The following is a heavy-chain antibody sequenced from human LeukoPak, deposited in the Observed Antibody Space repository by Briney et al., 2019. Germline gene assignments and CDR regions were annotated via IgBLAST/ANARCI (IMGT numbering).Heavy chain of an antibody. CDR3: ARAFDTRWDYYYMDV. CDR1: GFTFSSYG. D-gene: IGHD1-26*01. CDR2: ISYDGSNK. V-gene: IGHV3-30*03. Sequence: GGSLRLSCAASGFTFSSYGMHWVRQAPGKGLEWVAVISYDGSNKYYADSVKGRFTISRDNSKNTLYLQMNSLRADDTAVYYCARAFDTRWDYYYMDVWGKGTTVTVSS. J-gene: IGHJ6*03.